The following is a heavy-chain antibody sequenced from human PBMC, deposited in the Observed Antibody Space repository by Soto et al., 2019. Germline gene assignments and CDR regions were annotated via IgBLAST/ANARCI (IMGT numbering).Heavy chain of an antibody. CDR2: INAGNGNT. Sequence: QVQLVQSGAEVKKPGASVKVSCKASGYTFTSYAMHWVRQAPGQRLEWMGWINAGNGNTKYSQQFQGRVTITRDTSGSTAYMELSSLTSEDTAVYYCAREGTGWLQQNWDFDYWGQGTLVTVSS. J-gene: IGHJ4*02. V-gene: IGHV1-3*01. CDR1: GYTFTSYA. CDR3: AREGTGWLQQNWDFDY. D-gene: IGHD5-12*01.